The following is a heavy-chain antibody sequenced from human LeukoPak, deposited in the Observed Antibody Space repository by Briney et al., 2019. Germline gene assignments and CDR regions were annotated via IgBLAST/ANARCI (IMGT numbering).Heavy chain of an antibody. Sequence: GGSLRLSCAASGFTFSRFWMSWVRQAPGQGLEWVANIKQDGREKYHMDSVKGRFTISKANAKTSLYLQMNSLRAEDTAVYYWARGVDVITTDVAFDIWGEGTMVTVSS. CDR1: GFTFSRFW. J-gene: IGHJ3*02. CDR3: ARGVDVITTDVAFDI. D-gene: IGHD1-20*01. CDR2: IKQDGREK. V-gene: IGHV3-7*01.